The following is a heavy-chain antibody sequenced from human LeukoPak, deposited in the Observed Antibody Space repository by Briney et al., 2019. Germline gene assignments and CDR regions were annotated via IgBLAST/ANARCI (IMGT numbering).Heavy chain of an antibody. V-gene: IGHV1-2*02. CDR3: ARSPRFIVVVPAARLAFDI. Sequence: EASVKVSCKASGYTFTGYYMHWVRQAPGQGLEWMGWVNPNSGGTNYAQKFQGRVTMTRDTSISTAYMELSRLRSDDTAVYYCARSPRFIVVVPAARLAFDIWGQGTMVTVSS. D-gene: IGHD2-2*01. J-gene: IGHJ3*02. CDR2: VNPNSGGT. CDR1: GYTFTGYY.